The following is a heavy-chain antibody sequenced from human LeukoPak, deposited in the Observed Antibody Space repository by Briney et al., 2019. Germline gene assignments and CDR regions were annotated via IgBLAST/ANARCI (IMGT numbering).Heavy chain of an antibody. CDR2: ISSDGTNN. Sequence: GRSLRLSCAASGFTFNSYAMHWVRRAPGKGLEWVAVISSDGTNNYYADSVKGRFTLSRDNSKNTLYLQVNSLRAEDTAVYYCARDRYSSGWYGDFDCWGQGTLVTVSS. CDR3: ARDRYSSGWYGDFDC. J-gene: IGHJ4*02. CDR1: GFTFNSYA. D-gene: IGHD6-19*01. V-gene: IGHV3-30-3*01.